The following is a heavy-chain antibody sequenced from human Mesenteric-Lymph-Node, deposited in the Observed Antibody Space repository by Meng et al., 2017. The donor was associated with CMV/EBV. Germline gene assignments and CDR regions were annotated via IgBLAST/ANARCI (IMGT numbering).Heavy chain of an antibody. CDR3: ARARTPNIAAAGYLFDY. Sequence: ASVKVSCKASGYTFTTYVINWVRQAPGQGLEWLGWISDHNGDANYAQKFQGRVTMTTDTSTNTAYMELRSLRSDDRAVYYCARARTPNIAAAGYLFDYWGQGTLVTVSS. CDR1: GYTFTTYV. CDR2: ISDHNGDA. D-gene: IGHD6-13*01. V-gene: IGHV1-18*01. J-gene: IGHJ4*02.